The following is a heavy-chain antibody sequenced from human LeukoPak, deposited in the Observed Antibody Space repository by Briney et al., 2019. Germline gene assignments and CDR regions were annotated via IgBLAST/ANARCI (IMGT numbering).Heavy chain of an antibody. CDR3: AGHLFHCSSTSCYQGTGEFDP. CDR1: GGSISRNSYY. D-gene: IGHD2-2*01. J-gene: IGHJ5*02. V-gene: IGHV4-39*01. CDR2: IYYSGST. Sequence: PSETLSLTCTVSGGSISRNSYYWVWIRQPPGKGLEWIGNIYYSGSTYYNPSLKSRVTISVDTSKNQFSLKLSSVTAADTAVYYCAGHLFHCSSTSCYQGTGEFDPWGQGTLVTVSS.